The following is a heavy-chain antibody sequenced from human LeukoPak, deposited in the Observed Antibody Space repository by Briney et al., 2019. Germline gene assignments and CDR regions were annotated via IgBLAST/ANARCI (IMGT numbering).Heavy chain of an antibody. CDR3: ARVVNYTSRKNWYDP. CDR2: TYYSGGT. D-gene: IGHD3-3*01. CDR1: GGSLNTFY. J-gene: IGHJ5*02. Sequence: SETLSLTCTVSGGSLNTFYWTWIRQPPGKGLEWIGYTYYSGGTKYNPSLESRVTISVDASKSQFSLKLNSVTIADTAVYYCARVVNYTSRKNWYDPWGQGTLVVVSS. V-gene: IGHV4-59*01.